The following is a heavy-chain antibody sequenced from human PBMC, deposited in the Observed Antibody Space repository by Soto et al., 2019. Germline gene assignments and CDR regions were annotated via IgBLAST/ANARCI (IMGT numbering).Heavy chain of an antibody. J-gene: IGHJ4*02. CDR2: IYYSGST. CDR3: ARAKLEAMVFDY. CDR1: GGSISSYY. Sequence: ILSLTCTVSGGSISSYYWSWIRQPPGKGLEWIGYIYYSGSTNYNPSLKSRVTISVDTSKNQFSLKLSSVTAADTAVYYCARAKLEAMVFDYWGQGTRVTVSS. D-gene: IGHD5-18*01. V-gene: IGHV4-59*01.